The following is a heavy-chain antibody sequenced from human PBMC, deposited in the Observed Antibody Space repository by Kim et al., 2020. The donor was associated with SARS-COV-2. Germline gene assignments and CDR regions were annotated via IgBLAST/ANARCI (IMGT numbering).Heavy chain of an antibody. D-gene: IGHD3-9*01. CDR1: GFTFSSYE. CDR3: ASSRGATYYDILTGYPLGYYYYGMDV. Sequence: GGSLRLSCAASGFTFSSYEMNWVRQAPGKGLEWVSYISSSGSTIYYADSVKGRFTISRDNAKNSLYLQMNSLRAEDTAVYYCASSRGATYYDILTGYPLGYYYYGMDVWGQGTTFTVSS. V-gene: IGHV3-48*03. CDR2: ISSSGSTI. J-gene: IGHJ6*02.